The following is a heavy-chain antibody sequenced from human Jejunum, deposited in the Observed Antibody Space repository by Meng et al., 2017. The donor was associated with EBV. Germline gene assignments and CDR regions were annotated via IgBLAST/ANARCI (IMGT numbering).Heavy chain of an antibody. CDR2: IYHGGGT. J-gene: IGHJ4*02. CDR3: AGNGYYALEY. D-gene: IGHD3-22*01. CDR1: CGSTGDSDW. Sequence: QVQLKESGPRLAKPSGTLFLHFVVACGSTGDSDWWSWVRQPPGKGLEWLWEIYHGGGTYYNPSLESRVTISVDKSKNQFSLKLTSVTVADTAVYYCAGNGYYALEYWGPGILVTVSS. V-gene: IGHV4-4*02.